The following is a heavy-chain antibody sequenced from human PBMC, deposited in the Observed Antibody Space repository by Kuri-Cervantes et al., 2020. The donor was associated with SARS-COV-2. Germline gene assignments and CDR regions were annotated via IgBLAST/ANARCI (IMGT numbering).Heavy chain of an antibody. Sequence: GGSLRLSCAASGFTFDDYGMSWVRQAPGKGLEWVSSISSSSSYIYYADSVKGRFTISRDNAKNSLYLQMNSLRAEDTAVYYCARDEWLGIWGQGTLVTVSS. CDR2: ISSSSSYI. CDR3: ARDEWLGI. CDR1: GFTFDDYG. V-gene: IGHV3-21*01. D-gene: IGHD5-12*01. J-gene: IGHJ4*02.